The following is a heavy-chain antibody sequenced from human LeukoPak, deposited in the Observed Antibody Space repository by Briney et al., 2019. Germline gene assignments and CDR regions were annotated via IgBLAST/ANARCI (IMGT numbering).Heavy chain of an antibody. J-gene: IGHJ4*02. CDR2: INPNSGGT. V-gene: IGHV1-2*02. Sequence: ASVKVSCKASGYTFTCYYMHWVRQAPGQGLEWMGWINPNSGGTNYAQKFQGRVTMTRDTSISTAYMELSRLRSDDTAVYYCARAGDLYRNGSSWLYWGQGTLVTVSS. D-gene: IGHD6-13*01. CDR3: ARAGDLYRNGSSWLY. CDR1: GYTFTCYY.